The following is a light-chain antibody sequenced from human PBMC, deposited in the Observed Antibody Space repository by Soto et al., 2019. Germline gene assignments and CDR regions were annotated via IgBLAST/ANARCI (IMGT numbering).Light chain of an antibody. V-gene: IGLV1-47*01. CDR2: LNN. J-gene: IGLJ1*01. Sequence: QSALTQPPSASGTPGQRITISCSGINSNIGSNSVYWYQQFPGTAPKLLIYLNNERPSGVPDRFSGSKSGTSASLAISGLRSEDEADYYCATWDDSLNGHVFGPGTRSPS. CDR1: NSNIGSNS. CDR3: ATWDDSLNGHV.